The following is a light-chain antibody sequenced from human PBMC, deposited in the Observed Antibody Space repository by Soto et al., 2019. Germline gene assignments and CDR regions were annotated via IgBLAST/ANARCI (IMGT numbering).Light chain of an antibody. V-gene: IGLV2-14*01. CDR3: SSYTSRSTDV. CDR1: SRDVGGYNY. J-gene: IGLJ1*01. Sequence: QSVLTQPASVSGSPGQSITISCTGTSRDVGGYNYVSWYQQHPGRDPKLMIYNASIRRSGGSNRFSGSTSGNTASLTISGLQSADEADYYCSSYTSRSTDVVGTGTKVTVL. CDR2: NAS.